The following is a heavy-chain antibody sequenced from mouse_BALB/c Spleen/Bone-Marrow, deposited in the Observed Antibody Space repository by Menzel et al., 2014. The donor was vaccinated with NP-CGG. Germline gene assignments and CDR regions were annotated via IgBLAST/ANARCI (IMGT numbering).Heavy chain of an antibody. CDR3: ARASYYYGSRYDY. CDR2: IGIGGST. D-gene: IGHD1-1*01. Sequence: QVQLKESGPGLVAPSQSLSITCTVSGFSLTSYGVHWVRQPPGKGLEWLGVIGIGGSTNYNSALMSRLSISKDNSKSQVFLKMNSLQADDTAMYYCARASYYYGSRYDYWGQGTTLTVSS. V-gene: IGHV2-9*02. J-gene: IGHJ2*01. CDR1: GFSLTSYG.